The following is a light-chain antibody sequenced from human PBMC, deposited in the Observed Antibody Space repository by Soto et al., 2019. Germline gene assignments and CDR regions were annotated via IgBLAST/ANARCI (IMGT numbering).Light chain of an antibody. V-gene: IGKV3-11*01. J-gene: IGKJ5*01. CDR3: QQRSNWPIT. CDR1: QSVGSF. Sequence: EIVLTQSPATLSLSPGERATLSCRASQSVGSFLAWYQQTPGQAPRLLFYDASNKATGIPARFSGSGSGTDFTLVISSLEPEDFAVYYRQQRSNWPITFGQGTRLESK. CDR2: DAS.